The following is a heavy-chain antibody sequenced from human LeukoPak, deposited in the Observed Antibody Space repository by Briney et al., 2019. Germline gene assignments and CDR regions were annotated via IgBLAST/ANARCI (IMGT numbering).Heavy chain of an antibody. J-gene: IGHJ5*02. CDR3: ARGRSMTGYYRGANWFDP. Sequence: PSETLSLTCAVYGGSFSGYYWSWIRQPPGKGLEWIGEINHSGSTNYNPSLKSRVTISVDTSKNQFSLKLSSVTAANTAVYYCARGRSMTGYYRGANWFDPWGQGTLVTVSS. CDR1: GGSFSGYY. D-gene: IGHD3-9*01. V-gene: IGHV4-34*01. CDR2: INHSGST.